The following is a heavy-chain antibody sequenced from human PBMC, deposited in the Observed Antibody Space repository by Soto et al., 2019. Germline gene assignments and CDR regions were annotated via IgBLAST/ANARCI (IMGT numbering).Heavy chain of an antibody. D-gene: IGHD3-10*01. CDR1: GGTFSSYA. CDR2: IIPIFGTA. Sequence: SVKVSCKASGGTFSSYAISWVRQAPGQGLEWMGGIIPIFGTANYAQKFQGRVTITADESTSTAYMELSSLRSEDTAVYYCAREGGYGSGSYYRNDAFDIWAQGTMVTVSS. V-gene: IGHV1-69*13. CDR3: AREGGYGSGSYYRNDAFDI. J-gene: IGHJ3*02.